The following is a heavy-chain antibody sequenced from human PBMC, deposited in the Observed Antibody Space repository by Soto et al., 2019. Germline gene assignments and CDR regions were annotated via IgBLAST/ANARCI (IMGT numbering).Heavy chain of an antibody. J-gene: IGHJ6*02. D-gene: IGHD2-2*01. CDR3: AREVLRNGTICYYCGMDV. Sequence: QVQLVQSGAEVKKPGASVKVSCKASGYTFTSYGISWVRQAPGQGLEWMGWISAYNGNTNYAQKLQGRVTMTIDTSTSTGYMELRSLRSDDTAVYYCAREVLRNGTICYYCGMDVWGQGTTVTVSS. CDR1: GYTFTSYG. CDR2: ISAYNGNT. V-gene: IGHV1-18*01.